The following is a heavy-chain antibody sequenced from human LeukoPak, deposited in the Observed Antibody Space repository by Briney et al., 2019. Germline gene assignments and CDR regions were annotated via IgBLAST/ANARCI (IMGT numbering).Heavy chain of an antibody. Sequence: TSETLSLTCAVYGGSFSGYYWSWVRQAPGKGLEWVSAISGSGGSTYYADSVKGRFTISRDNSKNTLYLQMNSLRAEDTAVYYCAKGVVPAAIYYYYMDVWGKGTTVTVSS. V-gene: IGHV3-23*01. CDR3: AKGVVPAAIYYYYMDV. D-gene: IGHD2-2*01. CDR1: GGSFSGYY. CDR2: ISGSGGST. J-gene: IGHJ6*03.